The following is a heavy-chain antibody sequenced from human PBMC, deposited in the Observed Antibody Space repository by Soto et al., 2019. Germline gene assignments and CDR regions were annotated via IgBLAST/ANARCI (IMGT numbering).Heavy chain of an antibody. CDR3: AKSFRSNYDILTGYYTAYGIFDY. J-gene: IGHJ4*02. D-gene: IGHD3-9*01. Sequence: GGSLRLSCAASGFTFSSYGMHWVRQAPGKGLEWVAVISYDGSNKYYADSVKGRLTISRDNSKNTLYLQMNSLRAEDTAVYYCAKSFRSNYDILTGYYTAYGIFDYWGQGTLVTVSS. CDR2: ISYDGSNK. CDR1: GFTFSSYG. V-gene: IGHV3-30*18.